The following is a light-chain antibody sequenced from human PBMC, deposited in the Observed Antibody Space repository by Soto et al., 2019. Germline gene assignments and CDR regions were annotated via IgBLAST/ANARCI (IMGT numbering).Light chain of an antibody. Sequence: QSALTQPASVSGSPGQSITISCTGTSSDVGGYNYVSWYQHHPGKAPKLMIYDVSNRPSGVSNRFSGSKSDNTASLTISGLLAEDEADYYCSSYTSTSTVVFGGGTKLTVL. CDR3: SSYTSTSTVV. CDR2: DVS. CDR1: SSDVGGYNY. V-gene: IGLV2-14*03. J-gene: IGLJ2*01.